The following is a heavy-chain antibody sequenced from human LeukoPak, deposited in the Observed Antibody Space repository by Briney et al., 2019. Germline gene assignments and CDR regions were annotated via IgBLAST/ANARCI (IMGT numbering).Heavy chain of an antibody. CDR1: GRSLSSYS. Sequence: PETLSLTCTVSGRSLSSYSWSWIRQPPGKGLEWIGYIYYSGSTNYNTSLKSRATIPVGTSKNQFSLKLSSVTAADTAVYYCARVDCSGGSCPGWFDPWGQGTLVTVSS. D-gene: IGHD2-15*01. V-gene: IGHV4-59*01. J-gene: IGHJ5*02. CDR3: ARVDCSGGSCPGWFDP. CDR2: IYYSGST.